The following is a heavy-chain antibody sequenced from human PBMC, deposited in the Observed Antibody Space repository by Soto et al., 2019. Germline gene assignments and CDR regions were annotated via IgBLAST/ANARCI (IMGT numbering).Heavy chain of an antibody. CDR1: GYTFTSYG. Sequence: ASVKVSCKASGYTFTSYGISWVRQAPGQGLEWMRWISAYNGNTNYAQKLQGRVTMTTDTSTSTAYMELRSLRSDDTAVYYCARAPYYYDSSGWSGGYYYYGMDVWGQGTTVTVSS. D-gene: IGHD3-22*01. CDR2: ISAYNGNT. V-gene: IGHV1-18*01. J-gene: IGHJ6*02. CDR3: ARAPYYYDSSGWSGGYYYYGMDV.